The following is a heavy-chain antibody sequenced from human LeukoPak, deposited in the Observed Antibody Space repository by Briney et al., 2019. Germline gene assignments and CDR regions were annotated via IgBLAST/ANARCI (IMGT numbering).Heavy chain of an antibody. CDR3: AKDRAVTTGYYFDY. D-gene: IGHD4-17*01. CDR1: GFTFSSYS. V-gene: IGHV3-48*01. CDR2: ISSSSSTI. Sequence: PGGSLRLSCAASGFTFSSYSMNWVRQAPGKGLEWVSYISSSSSTIYYADSVKGRFTTSRDNAKNSLYLQMNSLRAEDTALYYCAKDRAVTTGYYFDYWGQGTLVTVSS. J-gene: IGHJ4*02.